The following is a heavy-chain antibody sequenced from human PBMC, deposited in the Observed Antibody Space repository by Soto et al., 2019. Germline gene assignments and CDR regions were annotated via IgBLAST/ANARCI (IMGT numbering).Heavy chain of an antibody. V-gene: IGHV3-23*01. CDR1: GFTFSSYA. Sequence: GGSLRLSCAASGFTFSSYAMSWVRQAPGKGLEWVSAISGSGGSTYYADSVKGRFTISRDNSKNTLYLQMNSLRAEDTAVYYCARDSDYGDYYFDYWGQGTLVTVSS. CDR2: ISGSGGST. J-gene: IGHJ4*02. D-gene: IGHD4-17*01. CDR3: ARDSDYGDYYFDY.